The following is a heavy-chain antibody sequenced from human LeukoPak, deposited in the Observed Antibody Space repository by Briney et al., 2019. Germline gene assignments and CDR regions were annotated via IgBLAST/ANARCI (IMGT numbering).Heavy chain of an antibody. CDR3: ARHGRYSSSPGFDY. V-gene: IGHV4-59*08. J-gene: IGHJ4*02. Sequence: SETLSLTCTVSGGSISNYYWSWIRQPPGKGLDWIGYIYYSGGTNYNPSLKSRVTISVDTSKNQFSLKLSSVTAADTALYYCARHGRYSSSPGFDYWGQGTLVTVSS. D-gene: IGHD6-6*01. CDR1: GGSISNYY. CDR2: IYYSGGT.